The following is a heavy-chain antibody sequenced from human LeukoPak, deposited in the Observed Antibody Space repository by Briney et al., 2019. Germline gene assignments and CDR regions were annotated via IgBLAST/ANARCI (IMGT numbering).Heavy chain of an antibody. CDR1: GGSFSSYF. V-gene: IGHV4-59*01. CDR2: IYYSGST. Sequence: SETLSLTCTVSGGSFSSYFWSWIRQPPGKGLEWIGYIYYSGSTNYNPSLKSRVTMSVDTSENQFSLNLISVTAADTAVYYCARHRGFQGSNWFDPWGQGTLVTVSS. D-gene: IGHD5-12*01. CDR3: ARHRGFQGSNWFDP. J-gene: IGHJ5*02.